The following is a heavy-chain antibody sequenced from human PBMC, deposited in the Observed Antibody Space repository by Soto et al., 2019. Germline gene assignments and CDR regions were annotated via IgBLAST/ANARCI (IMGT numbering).Heavy chain of an antibody. V-gene: IGHV3-30*03. Sequence: SGGSLRLSCAASGFTFSSYGMHWVRQAPGKGLEWVAVISYDGSKKYYVDSVKGRFTISRDNAKNSLYLQMNGLRAEDTAVYYCAREKIAVAGKYYYYYYMDVWGKGTTVTVSS. CDR2: ISYDGSKK. CDR3: AREKIAVAGKYYYYYYMDV. CDR1: GFTFSSYG. J-gene: IGHJ6*03. D-gene: IGHD6-19*01.